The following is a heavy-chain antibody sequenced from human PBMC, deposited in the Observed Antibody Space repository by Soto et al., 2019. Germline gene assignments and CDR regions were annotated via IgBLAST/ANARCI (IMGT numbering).Heavy chain of an antibody. V-gene: IGHV3-30*18. Sequence: GGSLRLSCAASGFTFSSYGMHWVRQAPGKGLEWVAVISYDGSNKYYADSVKGRFTISRDNSKNTLYLQMNSLRAEDTAVYYCAKATMITFGGVINYWGQGTLVTVSS. CDR2: ISYDGSNK. D-gene: IGHD3-16*01. CDR3: AKATMITFGGVINY. CDR1: GFTFSSYG. J-gene: IGHJ4*02.